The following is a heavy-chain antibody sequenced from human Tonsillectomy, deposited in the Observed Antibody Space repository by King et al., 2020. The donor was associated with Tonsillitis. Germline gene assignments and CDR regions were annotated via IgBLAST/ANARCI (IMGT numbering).Heavy chain of an antibody. CDR1: GGSISSSSYY. D-gene: IGHD6-13*01. Sequence: LQLQESGPGLVKPSETLSLTCTVSGGSISSSSYYWGWIRQPPGKGLEWIGSIYYSGSTYYNLSLKSRVTISVDTSKNQFSLRRSSVTAADTAVYHCARSIAAAGFDAFDIWGQGEMGTVSS. V-gene: IGHV4-39*01. CDR2: IYYSGST. J-gene: IGHJ3*02. CDR3: ARSIAAAGFDAFDI.